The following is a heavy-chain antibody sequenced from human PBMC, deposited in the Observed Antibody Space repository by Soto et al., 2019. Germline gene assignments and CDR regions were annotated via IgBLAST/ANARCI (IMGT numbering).Heavy chain of an antibody. D-gene: IGHD4-17*01. J-gene: IGHJ4*02. V-gene: IGHV3-33*01. CDR3: ARDDDYGDNGFEY. CDR1: GFTFSRYG. Sequence: QVQLVESGGGVVQPGRSLRLSCAASGFTFSRYGMHWVRQAPGKGLEWVAVILDDGSDQNYVDSVKGRFTISRANSKNRMYLQMNSLRAEDTAVYYCARDDDYGDNGFEYWGQGTLVTVSS. CDR2: ILDDGSDQ.